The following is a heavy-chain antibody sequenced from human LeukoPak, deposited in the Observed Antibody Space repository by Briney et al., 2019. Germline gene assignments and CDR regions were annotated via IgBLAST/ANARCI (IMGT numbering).Heavy chain of an antibody. CDR3: ARGMEGSYYHMDV. Sequence: GGSLRLSCAASGFTFSDYYMSWIRQAPGKGLEWVSYISSTGSTIYYADSVKGRFTISRDNAKNSLYLQMNSLRAEDTALYHCARGMEGSYYHMDVWGKGTTVTISS. CDR1: GFTFSDYY. J-gene: IGHJ6*03. D-gene: IGHD1-1*01. V-gene: IGHV3-11*01. CDR2: ISSTGSTI.